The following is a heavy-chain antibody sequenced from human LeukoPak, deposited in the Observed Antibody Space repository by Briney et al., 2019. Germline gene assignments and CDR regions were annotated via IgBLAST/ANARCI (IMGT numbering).Heavy chain of an antibody. J-gene: IGHJ4*02. Sequence: SETLSLTCTVSGGSISSSSYYWGWIRQPPGKGLEWIGSIYYSGSTYYNPSLKSRVTISVDTSKNQFSLKLSSVTAADTAVYYCARLALDLWSGYRDYWGQGTLVTVSS. D-gene: IGHD3-3*01. V-gene: IGHV4-39*01. CDR3: ARLALDLWSGYRDY. CDR2: IYYSGST. CDR1: GGSISSSSYY.